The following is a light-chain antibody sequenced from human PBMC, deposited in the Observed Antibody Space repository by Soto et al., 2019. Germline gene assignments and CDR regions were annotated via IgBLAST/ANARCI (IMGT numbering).Light chain of an antibody. J-gene: IGKJ1*01. V-gene: IGKV1-5*01. Sequence: DIQMTQSPSTLSASVGDRVTITCRASQSISSWLAWYQQKPGKAPKLLIYDASGLESGVPSRFSGSGSGTEFDLTISSLQPDEFATYYCQQYNSYRTFGQGTKVEIK. CDR3: QQYNSYRT. CDR1: QSISSW. CDR2: DAS.